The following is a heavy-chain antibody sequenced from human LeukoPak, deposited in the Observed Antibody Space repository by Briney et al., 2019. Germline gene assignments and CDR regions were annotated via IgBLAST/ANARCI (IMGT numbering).Heavy chain of an antibody. CDR3: ARALVGLGGFTAFAY. J-gene: IGHJ4*02. CDR1: AGFIIRYY. V-gene: IGHV4-4*07. Sequence: SETLSLTWTVSAGFIIRYYWGWPRQPAGKGLEWIGRIYTSGSTNYNPSLKSRVTISVDKSKNQFSLKLSSVTAADTAVYYWARALVGLGGFTAFAYWGQGTLVTVSS. D-gene: IGHD2-8*02. CDR2: IYTSGST.